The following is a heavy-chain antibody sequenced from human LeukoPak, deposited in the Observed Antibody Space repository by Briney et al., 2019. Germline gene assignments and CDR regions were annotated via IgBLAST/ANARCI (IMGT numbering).Heavy chain of an antibody. V-gene: IGHV4-39*02. J-gene: IGHJ4*02. CDR2: IYYSGNT. CDR3: ATSTSGWSPVDN. CDR1: GGSISSGGYS. Sequence: SETLSLTCTVSGGSISSGGYSWGWIRQPPGKGLEWIGSIYYSGNTFYNPSLKSRVTMSVDTSKNPFSLKLSSVTAADAAVYYCATSTSGWSPVDNWGLGTLVTVSS. D-gene: IGHD6-19*01.